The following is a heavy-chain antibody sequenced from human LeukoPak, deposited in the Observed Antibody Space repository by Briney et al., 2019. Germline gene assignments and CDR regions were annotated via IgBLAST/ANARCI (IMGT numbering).Heavy chain of an antibody. J-gene: IGHJ4*02. Sequence: PSETLSLTCTVSGGSISSYYWSWIRQPPGMGLEWIGYIYYSGSTNYNPSLKSRVTISVDTSKNQFSLKLSSVTAADTAVYYCARSGNYGYFDYWGQGTLVTVSS. D-gene: IGHD3-10*01. CDR1: GGSISSYY. V-gene: IGHV4-59*01. CDR3: ARSGNYGYFDY. CDR2: IYYSGST.